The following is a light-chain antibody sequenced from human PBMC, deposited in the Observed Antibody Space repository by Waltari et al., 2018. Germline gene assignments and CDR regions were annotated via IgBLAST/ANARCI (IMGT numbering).Light chain of an antibody. CDR3: CSYAGIGTLT. J-gene: IGLJ3*02. Sequence: QSALPQPAAVSGSPGQSITISCTGTSSDIGGYTLVSWYQHHPGKAPNIIIYEGNKRPSGVSYRFSGSKSGNTASLTISGLHTEDEADYYCCSYAGIGTLTFGGGTRVTVL. V-gene: IGLV2-23*01. CDR2: EGN. CDR1: SSDIGGYTL.